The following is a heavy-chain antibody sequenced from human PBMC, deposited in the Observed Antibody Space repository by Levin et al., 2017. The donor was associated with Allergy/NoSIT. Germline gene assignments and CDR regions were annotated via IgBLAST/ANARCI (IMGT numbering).Heavy chain of an antibody. D-gene: IGHD4-17*01. Sequence: SETLSLTCAVSGGSISSGGYSWSWIRQPPGKGLEWIGYIYHSGSTYYNPSLKSRVTISVDRSKNQFSLKLSSVTAADTAVYYCARGGLGDYDAFDIWGQGTMVTVSS. CDR2: IYHSGST. CDR3: ARGGLGDYDAFDI. CDR1: GGSISSGGYS. V-gene: IGHV4-30-2*01. J-gene: IGHJ3*02.